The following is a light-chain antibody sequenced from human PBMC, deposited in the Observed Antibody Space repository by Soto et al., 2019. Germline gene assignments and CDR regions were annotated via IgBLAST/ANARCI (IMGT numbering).Light chain of an antibody. CDR3: QQYNGYPWT. Sequence: DIQMTQSPSTLSASVGDRVTITCRASQSISSWLVWYQQKPGKAPTVLIYRASGLESGVPSRFSGSGSGTEFTLTISSLQPDDFATYYCQQYNGYPWTFGQGTKVEIK. J-gene: IGKJ1*01. CDR1: QSISSW. CDR2: RAS. V-gene: IGKV1-5*03.